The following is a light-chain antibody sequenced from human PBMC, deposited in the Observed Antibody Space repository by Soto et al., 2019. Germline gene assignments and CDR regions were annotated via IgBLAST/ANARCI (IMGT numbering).Light chain of an antibody. CDR1: QSVSSN. V-gene: IGKV3-15*01. CDR3: QLYNNWPRT. Sequence: EIVMTQSPATLSVAPGERATLSCRASQSVSSNLAWYQQKPGQAPRLLIYGASTRATGIPARFSGSGSGTEFTLTICSLQSEDFAVYYCQLYNNWPRTFGQGTKVDI. CDR2: GAS. J-gene: IGKJ1*01.